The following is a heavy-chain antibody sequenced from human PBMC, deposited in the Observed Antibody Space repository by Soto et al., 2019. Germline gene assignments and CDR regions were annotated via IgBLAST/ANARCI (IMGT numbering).Heavy chain of an antibody. Sequence: PGGSLRLSCAASGFTFSSYGMHWVRQAPGKGLEWVAVIWYDGSNKYYADSVKGRFTISRDNSKNTLYLQMNSLRAEDTAVYYCARGGGGSYGSGKRQDYYYYYGMDVWGQGTTVTVS. CDR3: ARGGGGSYGSGKRQDYYYYYGMDV. CDR1: GFTFSSYG. J-gene: IGHJ6*02. D-gene: IGHD3-10*01. CDR2: IWYDGSNK. V-gene: IGHV3-33*01.